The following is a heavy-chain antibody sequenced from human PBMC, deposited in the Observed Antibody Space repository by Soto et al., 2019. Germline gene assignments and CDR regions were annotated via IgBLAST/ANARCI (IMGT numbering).Heavy chain of an antibody. CDR1: GYTFTRYG. V-gene: IGHV1-18*01. CDR2: ISGYNGDT. Sequence: ASVKVSCKASGYTFTRYGISWVRQAPGQGLEWMGWISGYNGDTNYAQKFQGRVSMTIDTSTTTAYMELRSLTSDDTAVYYCAKKGQPPYYYSGLDVGAQGTKVTVPS. D-gene: IGHD6-13*01. J-gene: IGHJ6*02. CDR3: AKKGQPPYYYSGLDV.